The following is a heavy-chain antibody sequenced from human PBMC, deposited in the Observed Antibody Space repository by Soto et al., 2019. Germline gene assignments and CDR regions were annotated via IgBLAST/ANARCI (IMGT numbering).Heavy chain of an antibody. Sequence: EVQLVESGGGVVRPGGSLRLSCAASGFTFDDYGMSWVRQAPGKGLEWVSGINWNGGSTGYADSVKGRFTISRDNAKNSLYLHMNSQRAEDTALYYCARLYSSGWYGPGRYWGQGTLVTVSS. D-gene: IGHD6-19*01. V-gene: IGHV3-20*04. CDR3: ARLYSSGWYGPGRY. CDR1: GFTFDDYG. CDR2: INWNGGST. J-gene: IGHJ4*02.